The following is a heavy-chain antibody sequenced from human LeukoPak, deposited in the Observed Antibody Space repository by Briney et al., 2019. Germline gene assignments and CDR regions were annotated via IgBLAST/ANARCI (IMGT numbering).Heavy chain of an antibody. CDR2: LHHSGST. CDR3: TRQSGTVTPIDY. CDR1: SGSLSGYS. V-gene: IGHV4-34*01. D-gene: IGHD4-17*01. J-gene: IGHJ4*02. Sequence: SDTLSLTCAVSSGSLSGYSWVCIRQAPGKGLDWIVELHHSGSTTYNSSLKNRVTISVDKPKRQFSLILTSVTAADTAVYYCTRQSGTVTPIDYWGQGILVTVSS.